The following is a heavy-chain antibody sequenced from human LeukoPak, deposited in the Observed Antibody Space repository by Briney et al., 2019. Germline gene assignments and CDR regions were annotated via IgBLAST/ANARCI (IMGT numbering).Heavy chain of an antibody. CDR1: GFTFSSSA. J-gene: IGHJ4*02. CDR2: ISGSGSGGSGSGGST. Sequence: GGSLRLSCAASGFTFSSSAMSWVRQAPGKGLEWVSNISGSGSGGSGSGGSTYYADSVKGRFTISRDNAKNSLYLQMNSLRAEDTALYYCAKDGTYYYDSSGYWGYFDYWGQGTLVTVSS. V-gene: IGHV3-23*01. CDR3: AKDGTYYYDSSGYWGYFDY. D-gene: IGHD3-22*01.